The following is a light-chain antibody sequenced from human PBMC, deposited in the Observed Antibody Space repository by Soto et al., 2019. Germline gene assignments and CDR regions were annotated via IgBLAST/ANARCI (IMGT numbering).Light chain of an antibody. Sequence: QSALTQPASVSGSPGQSITISCTGTGSDLGYYDSVSWYQRHPDKAPKLNIYDVYSRPSGVSNRFSGSKSGYTASLTISGLEPVDEAEYYCSSRPSSDTHELFGGGTKLTVL. CDR3: SSRPSSDTHEL. CDR1: GSDLGYYDS. J-gene: IGLJ2*01. V-gene: IGLV2-14*01. CDR2: DVY.